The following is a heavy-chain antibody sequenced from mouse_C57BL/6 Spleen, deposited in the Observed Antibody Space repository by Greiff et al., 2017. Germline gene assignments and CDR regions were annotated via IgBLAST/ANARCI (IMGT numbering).Heavy chain of an antibody. V-gene: IGHV1-78*01. Sequence: QVQLQQSDAELVKPGASVKISCKASGYTFTNHTIHWMKQRPEQGLAWIGYIYPRDGSTKYNEKFKGKATLTADKSSSTAYIQLNSLTSEDSAVYFCSREEAYGNYEAMDYWGQGTSVTGSS. CDR1: GYTFTNHT. D-gene: IGHD2-10*02. CDR3: SREEAYGNYEAMDY. CDR2: IYPRDGST. J-gene: IGHJ4*01.